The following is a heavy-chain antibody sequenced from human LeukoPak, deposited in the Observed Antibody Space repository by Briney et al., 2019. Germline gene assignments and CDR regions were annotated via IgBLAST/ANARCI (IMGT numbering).Heavy chain of an antibody. J-gene: IGHJ4*02. Sequence: GGSLRLSCAASGFTFGDYAMSWFRQAPGKGLEWVGFITSKAYGGTTEYAASVKGRFTISRDDSKTTLYLQMNSLKTEDTAVYYCTTDQYYDILTGYLIDYWGQGTLVTVSS. D-gene: IGHD3-9*01. CDR3: TTDQYYDILTGYLIDY. CDR1: GFTFGDYA. CDR2: ITSKAYGGTT. V-gene: IGHV3-49*03.